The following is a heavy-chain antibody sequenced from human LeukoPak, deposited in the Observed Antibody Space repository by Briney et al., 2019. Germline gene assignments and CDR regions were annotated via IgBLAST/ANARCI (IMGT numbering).Heavy chain of an antibody. CDR2: ISYDGSNK. CDR1: GFTFSSYA. J-gene: IGHJ6*02. D-gene: IGHD4-4*01. Sequence: PGGSLRLSCAASGFTFSSYAMHWVRQAPGKGLEWVAVISYDGSNKYYADSVKGRFTISRDNSKNTLYLQMNSLRAEDTAVYYCARVSGNSAPYYYYGMDVWGQGTTVTVSS. CDR3: ARVSGNSAPYYYYGMDV. V-gene: IGHV3-30-3*01.